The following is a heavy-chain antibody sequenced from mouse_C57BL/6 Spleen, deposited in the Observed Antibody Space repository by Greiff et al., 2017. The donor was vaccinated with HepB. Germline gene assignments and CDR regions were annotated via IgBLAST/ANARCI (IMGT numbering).Heavy chain of an antibody. CDR2: ISYDGSN. D-gene: IGHD1-1*01. Sequence: DVKLVESGPGLVKPSQSLSLTCSVTGYSITSGYYWNWIRQFPGNKLEWMGYISYDGSNNYNPSLKNRISITRDTSKNQFFLKLNSVTTEDTATYYCARSTTGPWFAYWGQGTLVTVSA. V-gene: IGHV3-6*01. CDR1: GYSITSGYY. CDR3: ARSTTGPWFAY. J-gene: IGHJ3*01.